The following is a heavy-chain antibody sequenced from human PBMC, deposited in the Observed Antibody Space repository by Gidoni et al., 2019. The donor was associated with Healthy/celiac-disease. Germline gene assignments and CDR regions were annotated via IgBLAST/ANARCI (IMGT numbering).Heavy chain of an antibody. J-gene: IGHJ6*02. V-gene: IGHV1-2*04. CDR2: INPNSGGT. Sequence: QVQLVQSGAEGKKPGASVKVSCKASGYTFTGYYMHWVRQSPGQGLEWMGWINPNSGGTNYAQKFQGWVTMTRDTSISTAYMELSRLRSDDTAVYYCARDRRIAVAGIVGGYGMDVWGQGTTVTVSS. D-gene: IGHD6-19*01. CDR3: ARDRRIAVAGIVGGYGMDV. CDR1: GYTFTGYY.